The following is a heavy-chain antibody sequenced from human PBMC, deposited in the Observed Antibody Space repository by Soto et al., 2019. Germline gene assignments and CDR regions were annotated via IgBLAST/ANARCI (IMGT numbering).Heavy chain of an antibody. V-gene: IGHV1-18*01. CDR3: ARLPADDRRNSGASDGTLYYFLYMDV. D-gene: IGHD1-1*01. CDR1: GYSFTSYG. Sequence: QAQLLQSGGEVRQPGASVTVSCKASGYSFTSYGIVWVRKAPGQGFEWMGWISPANGRTDYGINFQGALTMTTDMSTDTAYIQLRSLRPDDTATYVCARLPADDRRNSGASDGTLYYFLYMDVWGGGTTIIVS. J-gene: IGHJ6*03. CDR2: ISPANGRT.